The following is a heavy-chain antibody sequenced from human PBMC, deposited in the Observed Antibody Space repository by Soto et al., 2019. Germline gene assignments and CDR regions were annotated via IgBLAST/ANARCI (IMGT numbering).Heavy chain of an antibody. Sequence: ASVKVSCKVSGYTLTELSMHWVRQAPGKGLEWMGGFDPEDGETIYAQKFQGRVTMTEDTSTDTAYMELSSLRSEDTAVYYCATFPLRFLEWLPHYYGMDVWGQGTTVTVSS. CDR3: ATFPLRFLEWLPHYYGMDV. V-gene: IGHV1-24*01. J-gene: IGHJ6*02. CDR1: GYTLTELS. CDR2: FDPEDGET. D-gene: IGHD3-3*01.